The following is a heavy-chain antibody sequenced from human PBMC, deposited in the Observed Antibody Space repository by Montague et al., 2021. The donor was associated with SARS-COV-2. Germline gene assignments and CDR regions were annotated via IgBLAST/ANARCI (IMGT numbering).Heavy chain of an antibody. J-gene: IGHJ3*02. CDR2: ISYSGST. D-gene: IGHD3-22*01. V-gene: IGHV4-59*01. Sequence: SETLSLTCTVSGGSISSYYWSWIRQPPGRGLQWIGYISYSGSTNYNPSLKSRVTISVDTSKNHFTLRLSSVTAADTAVYYCASPTYYYDRSGSDAFDIWGQGTMVTVSS. CDR3: ASPTYYYDRSGSDAFDI. CDR1: GGSISSYY.